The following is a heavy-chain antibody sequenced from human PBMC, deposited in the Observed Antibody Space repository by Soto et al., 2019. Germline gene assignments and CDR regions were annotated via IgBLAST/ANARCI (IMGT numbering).Heavy chain of an antibody. J-gene: IGHJ6*02. CDR3: ARDVVGSSHYYYYYGMDV. V-gene: IGHV1-46*01. Sequence: ASVPFSSTASAYTFTRYYMHWARHATRQGRDWMGIINPSRGSTSYAKKFQGRVIMTRDTSTSTVYMELSSLRSDDTAVYYCARDVVGSSHYYYYYGMDVWGQGTTVTVSS. CDR2: INPSRGST. CDR1: AYTFTRYY. D-gene: IGHD2-15*01.